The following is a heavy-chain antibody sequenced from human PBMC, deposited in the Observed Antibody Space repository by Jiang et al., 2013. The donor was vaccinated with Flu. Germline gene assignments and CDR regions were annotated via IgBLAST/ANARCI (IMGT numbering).Heavy chain of an antibody. CDR2: INTNTGNP. J-gene: IGHJ4*02. D-gene: IGHD6-19*01. Sequence: QSGSELRSLGLSEGSCKASGYTFTSYAMNWVRQAPGQGLEWMGWINTNTGNPTYAQSFTGRFVFSLDTSVSTAYLQISSLKAEDTAVYYCASVVSIAVADRPLGYWGQGTLVTVSS. CDR1: GYTFTSYA. V-gene: IGHV7-4-1*02. CDR3: ASVVSIAVADRPLGY.